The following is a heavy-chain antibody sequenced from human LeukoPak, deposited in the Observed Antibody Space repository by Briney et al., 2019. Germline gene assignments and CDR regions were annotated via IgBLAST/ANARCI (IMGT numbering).Heavy chain of an antibody. CDR3: ARGSSSSGVDY. CDR1: GGSISSSSYY. V-gene: IGHV4-39*07. CDR2: IYYSGST. D-gene: IGHD6-6*01. Sequence: SETLSLTCTVSGGSISSSSYYWGWIRQPPGKGLEWIGSIYYSGSTYYNPSLKSRVTISVDTSKNQFSLKLSSVTAADTAVYYYARGSSSSGVDYWGQGTLVTVSS. J-gene: IGHJ4*02.